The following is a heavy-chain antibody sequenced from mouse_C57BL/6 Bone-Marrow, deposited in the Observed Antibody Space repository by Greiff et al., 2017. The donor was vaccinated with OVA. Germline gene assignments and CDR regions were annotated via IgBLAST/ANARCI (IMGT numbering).Heavy chain of an antibody. V-gene: IGHV1-69*01. CDR1: GYTFTSYW. CDR3: AREYYGNSIDY. Sequence: QVQLQQSGAELVMPGASVKLSCKASGYTFTSYWMHWVKQRPGQGLEWIGEIDPSDSYTNYNQKFKGRSTLTVDKSSSTAFMQLSSLTSEDSAVYYCAREYYGNSIDYWGQGTTLTVSS. CDR2: IDPSDSYT. J-gene: IGHJ2*01. D-gene: IGHD1-1*01.